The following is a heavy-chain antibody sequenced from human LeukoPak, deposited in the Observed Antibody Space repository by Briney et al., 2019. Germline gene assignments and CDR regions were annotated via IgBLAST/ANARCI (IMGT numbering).Heavy chain of an antibody. D-gene: IGHD3-10*01. Sequence: GGSLRLSCAASGFAVSSNYMSWVRQAPGKGLEWVSSIYTDSDANYADSVKGRFAISRDNSKKMLYLEMNSLRAEDTAVYYCASLSMVRRSSLDYWGQGTLVAVSS. CDR2: IYTDSDA. V-gene: IGHV3-53*01. CDR1: GFAVSSNY. J-gene: IGHJ4*02. CDR3: ASLSMVRRSSLDY.